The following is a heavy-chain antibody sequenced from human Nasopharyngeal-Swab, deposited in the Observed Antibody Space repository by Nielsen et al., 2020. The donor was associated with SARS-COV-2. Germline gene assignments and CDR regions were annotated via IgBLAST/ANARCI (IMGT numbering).Heavy chain of an antibody. V-gene: IGHV3-53*01. D-gene: IGHD6-19*01. CDR3: ARVGICNSDWCGSYDS. CDR2: IHSDGNT. Sequence: GESLKISCAASGFTVSSSYMSWVRQAPGKGLEWVSTIHSDGNTYFADSVRGRFSSYRDNYRNTLSLEMNSLKTEDTAVYYCARVGICNSDWCGSYDSWGQGTLVTVSS. CDR1: GFTVSSSY. J-gene: IGHJ4*02.